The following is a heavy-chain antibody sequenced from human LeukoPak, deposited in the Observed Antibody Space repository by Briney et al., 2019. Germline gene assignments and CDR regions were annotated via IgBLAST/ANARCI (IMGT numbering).Heavy chain of an antibody. Sequence: VASVKVSCKASGYTFTGYYMHWVRQAPGQGLEWMGRIIPILGIANYAQKFQGRVTITADKSTSTAYMELSSLRSEDTAVYYCARDFNGEDKINDFWSGFSQNWFDPWGQGTLVTVSS. D-gene: IGHD3-3*01. CDR3: ARDFNGEDKINDFWSGFSQNWFDP. CDR1: GYTFTGYY. V-gene: IGHV1-69*04. CDR2: IIPILGIA. J-gene: IGHJ5*02.